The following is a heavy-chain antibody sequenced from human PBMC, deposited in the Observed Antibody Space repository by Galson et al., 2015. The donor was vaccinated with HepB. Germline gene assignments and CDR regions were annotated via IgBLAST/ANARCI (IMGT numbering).Heavy chain of an antibody. D-gene: IGHD6-13*01. V-gene: IGHV3-7*03. J-gene: IGHJ6*02. CDR1: GFTFSSYW. CDR3: ARDPIAAARGYGMDV. Sequence: SLRLSCAASGFTFSSYWMSWVRQAPGKGLEWVANIKQDGSEKYYVDSVKGRFTISRDNAKNSLYLQMNSLRAEDTAVYYCARDPIAAARGYGMDVWGQGTTVTVSS. CDR2: IKQDGSEK.